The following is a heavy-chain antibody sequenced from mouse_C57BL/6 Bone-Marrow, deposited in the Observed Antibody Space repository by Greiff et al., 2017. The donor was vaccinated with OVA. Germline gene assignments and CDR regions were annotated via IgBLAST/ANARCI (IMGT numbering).Heavy chain of an antibody. CDR1: GFNITTHC. J-gene: IGHJ1*03. Sequence: VSLQEAVAELVRPGASVKLSCTASGFNITTHCMHWVKQRPEQGLEWIGRIDPANGNTKYAPKFQGKATITADTSSNTAYLQLSSLTAEDTATDYCARPLYGRSSGWYFDDWGTGTTLTVSS. D-gene: IGHD1-1*01. V-gene: IGHV14-3*01. CDR2: IDPANGNT. CDR3: ARPLYGRSSGWYFDD.